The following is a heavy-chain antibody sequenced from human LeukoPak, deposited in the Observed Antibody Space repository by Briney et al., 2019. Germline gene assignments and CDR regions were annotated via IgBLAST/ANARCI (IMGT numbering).Heavy chain of an antibody. J-gene: IGHJ4*02. CDR2: INHSGST. CDR1: GGSFSGYY. V-gene: IGHV4-34*01. Sequence: SETLSLTCAVYGGSFSGYYWSWIRQPPGKGLEWIGEINHSGSTNYNPSLKSRVTISVDTSKNQFSLKLSSVTAADTAVYYCARGSGTIFGVVIRATLDYWGQGALVTVSP. CDR3: ARGSGTIFGVVIRATLDY. D-gene: IGHD3-3*01.